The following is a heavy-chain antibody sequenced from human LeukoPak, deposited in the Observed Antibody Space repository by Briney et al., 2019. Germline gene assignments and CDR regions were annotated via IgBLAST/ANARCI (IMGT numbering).Heavy chain of an antibody. V-gene: IGHV4-34*01. Sequence: PSETLSLTCAVYGGSFSGYYWSWIRQPPGKGLECIGEINHSGSTNYNPSLKSRVTISVDTSKNQFSLKLSSVTAADTAVYYCARVGVGTTFGRLPVDFWGQGTLVTVSS. CDR2: INHSGST. J-gene: IGHJ4*02. CDR3: ARVGVGTTFGRLPVDF. D-gene: IGHD1-26*01. CDR1: GGSFSGYY.